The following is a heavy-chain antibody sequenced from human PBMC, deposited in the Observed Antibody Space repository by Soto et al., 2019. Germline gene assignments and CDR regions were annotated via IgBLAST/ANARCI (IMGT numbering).Heavy chain of an antibody. V-gene: IGHV5-51*01. CDR3: ARHDSAMAHDY. J-gene: IGHJ4*02. CDR2: IYPADSDT. CDR1: GYSFTNYW. Sequence: HGESLKISCEGFGYSFTNYWIAWVRQMPGKGLEWMGIIYPADSDTRYSPSFQGQVTISADKSTSTAYLQWRSLKASDTAMYYCARHDSAMAHDYWGQGTLVTVSS. D-gene: IGHD2-21*01.